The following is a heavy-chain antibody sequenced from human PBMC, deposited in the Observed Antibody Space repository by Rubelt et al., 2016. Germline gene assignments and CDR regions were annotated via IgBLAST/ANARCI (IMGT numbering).Heavy chain of an antibody. V-gene: IGHV1-2*06. J-gene: IGHJ5*02. CDR1: GYTFTGYY. CDR3: ARGVGTAFDP. D-gene: IGHD1-1*01. Sequence: QVQLVQSGSELKKPGASVKVSCKASGYTFTGYYMHWVRQAPGQGLEWMGRINPNSGGTNYAQKCQGRVTKTSDTTISTAYMELSRLRSDDTAVYYCARGVGTAFDPWGQGTLVTVSS. CDR2: INPNSGGT.